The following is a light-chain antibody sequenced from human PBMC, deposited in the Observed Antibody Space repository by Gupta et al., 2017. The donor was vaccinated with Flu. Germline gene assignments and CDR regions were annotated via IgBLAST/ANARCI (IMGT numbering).Light chain of an antibody. CDR1: QSISSY. J-gene: IGKJ5*01. CDR2: AAS. Sequence: DIQMTQAPSSLSASVGDRVTITCRASQSISSYLNWYQQKPGKAPNLLIYAASSLQSGVPSRFSGSASGTDFTLTISSLQPEDFATYYCQQSYSTPPTFGQGTRLEIK. CDR3: QQSYSTPPT. V-gene: IGKV1-39*01.